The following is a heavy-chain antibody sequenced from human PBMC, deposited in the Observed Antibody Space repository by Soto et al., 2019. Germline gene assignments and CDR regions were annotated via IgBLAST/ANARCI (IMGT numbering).Heavy chain of an antibody. CDR2: ISNRGSSA. Sequence: EVHLVQSGGGLVQPGESLSLSCVASGFTFNDFAMHWVRQTPGKGLEWVAAISNRGSSAYYADSVKGRFTISRDKSTKTLSLHMHTLRVADTAVYFCAKAFCDAATCFLCESWGQGTPVAVSP. CDR3: AKAFCDAATCFLCES. CDR1: GFTFNDFA. J-gene: IGHJ4*02. V-gene: IGHV3-23*04. D-gene: IGHD2-21*01.